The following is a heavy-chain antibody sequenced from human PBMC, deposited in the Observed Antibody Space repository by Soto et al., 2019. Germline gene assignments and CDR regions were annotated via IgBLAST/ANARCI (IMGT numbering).Heavy chain of an antibody. J-gene: IGHJ4*02. Sequence: ASVKVSCKASGYTFTSYYMHWVRQAPGQGLEWMGIINPSGGSTSYAQKFQGRVTMTRDTSTSTVYMELSSLRSEDTAVYYCARDYDSSGYTRYYFDYWGQGTLVTVSS. CDR1: GYTFTSYY. V-gene: IGHV1-46*03. D-gene: IGHD3-22*01. CDR3: ARDYDSSGYTRYYFDY. CDR2: INPSGGST.